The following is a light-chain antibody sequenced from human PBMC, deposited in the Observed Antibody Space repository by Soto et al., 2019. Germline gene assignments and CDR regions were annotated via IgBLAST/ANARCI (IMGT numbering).Light chain of an antibody. Sequence: EIVLTQSPGTLSLSPGERATLSCRASQPVSSRYLAWYQQKPGQAPRLLMYGATSRATGISDRFSGSGSGTDFTITISTLEPEDFPVYYCQQYGSSPRTFGGGTKVEIK. CDR3: QQYGSSPRT. CDR2: GAT. J-gene: IGKJ4*01. V-gene: IGKV3-20*01. CDR1: QPVSSRY.